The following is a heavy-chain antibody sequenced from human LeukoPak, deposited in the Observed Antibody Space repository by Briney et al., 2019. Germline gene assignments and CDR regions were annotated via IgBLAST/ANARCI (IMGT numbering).Heavy chain of an antibody. J-gene: IGHJ4*02. CDR2: INHSGGT. CDR1: GGSFSGYY. CDR3: ASYDSSGYYSDY. V-gene: IGHV4-34*01. D-gene: IGHD3-22*01. Sequence: KPSETLSLTCAVYGGSFSGYYWSWIRQPPGKGLEWIGEINHSGGTNYNPSLKSRVTISVDTSKNQFSLKLSSVTAADTAVYYCASYDSSGYYSDYWGQGTLVTVSS.